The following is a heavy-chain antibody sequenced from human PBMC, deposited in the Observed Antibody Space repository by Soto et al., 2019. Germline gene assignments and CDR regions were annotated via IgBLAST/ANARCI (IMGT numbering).Heavy chain of an antibody. CDR3: ARDLGCSSTSCRLLHY. J-gene: IGHJ4*02. CDR2: ISAYNGNT. Sequence: ASVKVSCKASGYTFTSYGISWVRQAPGQGLEWMGWISAYNGNTNYAQKLQGRVTMTTDTSTSTAYMELRSLRSDDTAVYYCARDLGCSSTSCRLLHYWGQGTLVTVSS. D-gene: IGHD2-2*01. CDR1: GYTFTSYG. V-gene: IGHV1-18*01.